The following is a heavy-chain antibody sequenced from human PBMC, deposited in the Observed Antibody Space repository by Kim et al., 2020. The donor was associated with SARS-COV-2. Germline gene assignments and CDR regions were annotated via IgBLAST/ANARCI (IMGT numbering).Heavy chain of an antibody. D-gene: IGHD2-15*01. CDR1: GFTFSSYS. Sequence: GGSLRLSCAASGFTFSSYSMNWVRQAPGKGLEWVSSISSSSSYIYYADSVKGRFTISRDNAKNSLYLQMNSLRAEDTAVYYCARDEGYCSGGSCYYADYWGQGTLVTVSS. V-gene: IGHV3-21*01. CDR3: ARDEGYCSGGSCYYADY. J-gene: IGHJ4*02. CDR2: ISSSSSYI.